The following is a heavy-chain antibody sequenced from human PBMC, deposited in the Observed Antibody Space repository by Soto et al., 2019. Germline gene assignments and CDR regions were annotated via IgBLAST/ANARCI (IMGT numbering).Heavy chain of an antibody. CDR3: ARDKWIQLVYYYYYMDV. D-gene: IGHD5-18*01. CDR1: GFTFSSYG. CDR2: IWYDGSNK. V-gene: IGHV3-33*01. Sequence: GGSLRLSCAASGFTFSSYGMHWVRQAPGKGLEWVAVIWYDGSNKYYADSVKGRFTISRDNSKNTLYLQMNSLRAEDTAVYYCARDKWIQLVYYYYYMDVWGKGTTVTVSS. J-gene: IGHJ6*03.